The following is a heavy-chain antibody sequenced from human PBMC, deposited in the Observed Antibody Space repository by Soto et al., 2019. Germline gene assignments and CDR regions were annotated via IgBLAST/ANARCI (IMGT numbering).Heavy chain of an antibody. Sequence: PSETLSLTCAVSGYSISSGYYWGWIRQPPGKGLEWIGSIYHSGSTYYNPSLKSRVTISVDTSKNQFSLKLSSVTAADTAVYYCAREGGQRDFWSGYYNEHYYYGLDVWGQGTTVT. CDR1: GYSISSGYY. V-gene: IGHV4-38-2*02. J-gene: IGHJ6*02. D-gene: IGHD3-3*01. CDR2: IYHSGST. CDR3: AREGGQRDFWSGYYNEHYYYGLDV.